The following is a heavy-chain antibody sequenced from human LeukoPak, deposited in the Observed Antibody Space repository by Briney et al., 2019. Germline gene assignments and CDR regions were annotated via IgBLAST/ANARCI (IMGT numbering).Heavy chain of an antibody. CDR3: LRQVYGSGSYAYYFDY. J-gene: IGHJ4*02. D-gene: IGHD3-10*01. CDR1: GGSISSSSYY. V-gene: IGHV4-39*01. CDR2: IYYSGTT. Sequence: SETLSLTCIVSGGSISSSSYYWGWIRQPPGKGLEWIGTIYYSGTTYYNPSLKSRVTISVDTSKNQFSLKLSSVTAADTALYYCLRQVYGSGSYAYYFDYWGQGTLVTVSS.